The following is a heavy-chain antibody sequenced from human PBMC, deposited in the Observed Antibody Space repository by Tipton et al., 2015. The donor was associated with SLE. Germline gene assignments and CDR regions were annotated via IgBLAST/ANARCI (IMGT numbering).Heavy chain of an antibody. Sequence: TLSLTCDVSGYSISSGYYWGWIRQPPERWLACIGSIYHSGRTYYNPSLKSRVTISVDTSKNRFSLKLSSVTAADTAVYCCARDSYYYDSSGYPNDAFDIWGQGTMVTVSS. CDR2: IYHSGRT. CDR1: GYSISSGYY. D-gene: IGHD3-22*01. CDR3: ARDSYYYDSSGYPNDAFDI. J-gene: IGHJ3*02. V-gene: IGHV4-38-2*02.